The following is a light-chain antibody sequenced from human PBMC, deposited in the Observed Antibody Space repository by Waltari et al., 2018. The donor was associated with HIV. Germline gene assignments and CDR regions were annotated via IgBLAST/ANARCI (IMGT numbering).Light chain of an antibody. J-gene: IGKJ4*01. CDR2: EAS. V-gene: IGKV1-13*02. Sequence: AIQLTQSPSSLSASVGERVSVTCRTSRDIGRSLAWFQQKPGKPPNLLIYEASNIESGVPSRFNGSGSGTDFSLNISDLQPEDFATYFCQQFHSYPLTFGGGTKVEIK. CDR1: RDIGRS. CDR3: QQFHSYPLT.